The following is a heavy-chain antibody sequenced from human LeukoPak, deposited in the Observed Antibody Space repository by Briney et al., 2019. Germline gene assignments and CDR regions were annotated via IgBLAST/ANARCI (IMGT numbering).Heavy chain of an antibody. CDR2: IFPSGGEI. CDR1: GFTFSTFA. CDR3: ATYRQVLLPFES. J-gene: IGHJ4*02. Sequence: GGSLRLSCAASGFTFSTFAMIWVRQPPGKGLEWVSSIFPSGGEIHYADSVRGRFTISRDNSKSILSLQMNSLRAEDTATYYCATYRQVLLPFESWGQGTLVTVSS. V-gene: IGHV3-23*01. D-gene: IGHD5-18*01.